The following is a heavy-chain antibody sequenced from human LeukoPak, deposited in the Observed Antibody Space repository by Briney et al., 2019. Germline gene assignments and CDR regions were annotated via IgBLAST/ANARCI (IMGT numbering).Heavy chain of an antibody. CDR1: GFTFSNYA. Sequence: GGSLRLSCAASGFTFSNYAIHWVRQAPGKGLEWVAVISFNELHKYYADSVKGRFTISRDNSKNTLYLQMNSLRAEDTAVYYCAKEYYDFWSGHTNWFDPWGQGTLVTVSS. D-gene: IGHD3-3*01. CDR3: AKEYYDFWSGHTNWFDP. J-gene: IGHJ5*02. CDR2: ISFNELHK. V-gene: IGHV3-30-3*01.